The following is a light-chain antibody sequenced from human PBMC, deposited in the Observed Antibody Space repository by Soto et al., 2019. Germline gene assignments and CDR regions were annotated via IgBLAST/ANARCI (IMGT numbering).Light chain of an antibody. V-gene: IGKV3-11*01. J-gene: IGKJ5*01. CDR1: QSVKTF. CDR2: DAS. Sequence: EIVLTQSPATLSLSPGERATLSCRASQSVKTFLVWYQQRPGQAPRLPIHDASHTAAGIPARFSGSGFGTDFTLTISSLEPEDAAVYYCQQRSNWPPITFGQGTRLESK. CDR3: QQRSNWPPIT.